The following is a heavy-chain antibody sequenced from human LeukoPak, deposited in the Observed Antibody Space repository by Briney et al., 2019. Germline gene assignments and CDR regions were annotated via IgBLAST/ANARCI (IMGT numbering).Heavy chain of an antibody. V-gene: IGHV3-48*01. CDR3: ARDXSGXDXXXYXDY. J-gene: IGHJ4*02. Sequence: CAASGFTFSSYSMNWVRQAPGKGLEWVSYISSSSTIYYADSVKGRFTISRDNAKNSLYLQMNSLGAEDTAGYYCARDXSGXDXXXYXDYWGQXTLVTVSS. CDR2: ISSSSTI. CDR1: GFTFSSYS. D-gene: IGHD5-12*01.